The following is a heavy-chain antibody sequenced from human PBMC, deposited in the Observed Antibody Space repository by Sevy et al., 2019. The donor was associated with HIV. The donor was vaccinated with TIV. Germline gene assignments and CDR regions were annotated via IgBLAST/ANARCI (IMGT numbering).Heavy chain of an antibody. CDR3: TTDAHDFTNYPSPYYFDQ. CDR1: GFTLSDAW. V-gene: IGHV3-15*01. D-gene: IGHD4-4*01. Sequence: GGSLRLSCAASGFTLSDAWMSWVRQAPGKGLEWVGRIKSKTDGGPTDYAAPVKGRFTISRDESKNTLYLQMNSLKMEDTAVYYCTTDAHDFTNYPSPYYFDQWGQGTLVTVSS. J-gene: IGHJ4*02. CDR2: IKSKTDGGPT.